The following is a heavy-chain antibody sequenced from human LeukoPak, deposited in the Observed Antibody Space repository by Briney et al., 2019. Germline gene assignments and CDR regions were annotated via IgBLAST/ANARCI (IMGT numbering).Heavy chain of an antibody. Sequence: PGGSLRLSCEASGFTFNIYGMNWVRQAPGKGPEGVSYICSRSVTTHYADSVKGRFTVSRDDAQNALYLQMNSLRRDDTAVYYCARATRNGYDYWGHGTRVTVSS. D-gene: IGHD5-24*01. CDR2: ICSRSVTT. V-gene: IGHV3-48*04. CDR1: GFTFNIYG. CDR3: ARATRNGYDY. J-gene: IGHJ4*01.